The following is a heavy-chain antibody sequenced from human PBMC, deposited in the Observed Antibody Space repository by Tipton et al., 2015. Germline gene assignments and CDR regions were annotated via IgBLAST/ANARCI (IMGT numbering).Heavy chain of an antibody. CDR1: GGSVTSGSYY. CDR2: ISYTDGA. D-gene: IGHD5-24*01. V-gene: IGHV4-61*01. CDR3: ARDKERWLQYWAFDI. Sequence: TLSLTCTVSGGSVTSGSYYWSWIRQPPGKGLEWIGYISYTDGAHYNPALKSRVTISVDTSKNQFSLKLGSVTAADTAVYYCARDKERWLQYWAFDIWGQGTMVTVSS. J-gene: IGHJ3*02.